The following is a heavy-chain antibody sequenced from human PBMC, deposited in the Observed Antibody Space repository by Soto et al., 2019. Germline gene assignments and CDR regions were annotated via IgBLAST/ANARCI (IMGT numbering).Heavy chain of an antibody. Sequence: GSLRLSCAASGFTFSSYGMHWVRQAPGKGLEWVAVISYDGSNKYYADSVKGRFTISRDNSKNTLYLQMNSLRAEDTAVYYCAKAPSGHTFDYWGQGTLVTVSS. CDR3: AKAPSGHTFDY. V-gene: IGHV3-30*18. D-gene: IGHD2-15*01. CDR2: ISYDGSNK. J-gene: IGHJ4*02. CDR1: GFTFSSYG.